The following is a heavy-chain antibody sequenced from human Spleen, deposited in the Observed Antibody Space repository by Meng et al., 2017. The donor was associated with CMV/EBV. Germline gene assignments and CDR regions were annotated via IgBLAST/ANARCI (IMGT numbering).Heavy chain of an antibody. D-gene: IGHD3-16*01. CDR1: ASITTTKW. J-gene: IGHJ5*02. CDR3: ARVREHTSLGNYWFDP. CDR2: IDHSGNS. Sequence: ASITTTKWWNWVRQPPGKGLEWVGEIDHSGNSNSNPSLKSRLTLSLDTSKNHLSLRMTSVTAEDTAIYYCARVREHTSLGNYWFDPWGQGTLVTVSS. V-gene: IGHV4-4*02.